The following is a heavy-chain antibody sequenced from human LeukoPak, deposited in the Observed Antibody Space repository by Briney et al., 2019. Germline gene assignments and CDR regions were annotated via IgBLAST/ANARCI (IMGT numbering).Heavy chain of an antibody. CDR2: ITASGGNT. Sequence: PGGSLRLSCAAPGFTFSSYAMGWVRQAPGKGLEWVSPITASGGNTYYADSVKGRFTISRDNSKNTLYLQVNSLRAEDTAVYYCAKGNGYSYGRYYFDYWGQGTLVTVSS. D-gene: IGHD5-18*01. CDR1: GFTFSSYA. J-gene: IGHJ4*02. CDR3: AKGNGYSYGRYYFDY. V-gene: IGHV3-23*01.